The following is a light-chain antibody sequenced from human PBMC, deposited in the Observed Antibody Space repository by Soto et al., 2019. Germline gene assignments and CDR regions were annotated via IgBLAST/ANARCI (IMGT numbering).Light chain of an antibody. CDR1: SSDVGPYNY. CDR3: SSYTTSSTLV. V-gene: IGLV2-14*01. Sequence: QSALTQPASVSGSPGQSITISCTGTSSDVGPYNYVSWYQHHPGNAPKLLIYEVTKRPSGVSNRFSGSKSGNTASLTISGLQAEDEADYYCSSYTTSSTLVFGGGTKVTVL. CDR2: EVT. J-gene: IGLJ3*02.